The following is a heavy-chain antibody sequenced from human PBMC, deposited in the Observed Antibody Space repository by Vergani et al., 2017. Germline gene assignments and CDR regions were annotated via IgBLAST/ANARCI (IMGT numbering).Heavy chain of an antibody. J-gene: IGHJ4*02. V-gene: IGHV4-59*01. CDR1: GGSISSYY. Sequence: QVQLQESGPGLVKPSETLSLTCTVSGGSISSYYWSWIRQPPGKGLEWIGYIYYSGSTNYNPSLKSRVTISVDTSKNQFSLKLSSVTAADTAVYYCARDSGGYAIDYWCQGTLVTVSS. CDR2: IYYSGST. CDR3: ARDSGGYAIDY. D-gene: IGHD3-10*01.